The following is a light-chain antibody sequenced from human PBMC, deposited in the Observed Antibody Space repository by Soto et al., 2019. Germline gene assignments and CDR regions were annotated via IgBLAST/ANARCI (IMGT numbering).Light chain of an antibody. CDR1: QSISDT. J-gene: IGKJ1*01. CDR2: SAS. V-gene: IGKV3-15*01. CDR3: QQYNNWPWT. Sequence: EIVMTQSPASRAGSSGARATVSFRASQSISDTLAWYQQKHGQAHRLLIYSASRGATGFPARFSGSGSGTDFTLTISSLQSEDFAVYYCQQYNNWPWTFGQGTKVDIK.